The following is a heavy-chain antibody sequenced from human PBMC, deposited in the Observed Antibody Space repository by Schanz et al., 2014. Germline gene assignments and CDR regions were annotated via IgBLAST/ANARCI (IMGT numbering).Heavy chain of an antibody. J-gene: IGHJ4*02. D-gene: IGHD6-13*01. V-gene: IGHV3-21*01. CDR1: GFTFSSYS. CDR2: ISSSSIYI. CDR3: ARGSQRLVMGMTNYFDY. Sequence: EVQLVESGGGLVKPGGSLRLSCAASGFTFSSYSMNWVRQAPGKGLEWVSSISSSSIYIYYVESVKGRFTISRDNAKNSLYLQMNSLRAEDTAVYYCARGSQRLVMGMTNYFDYWGQGSLVTVSS.